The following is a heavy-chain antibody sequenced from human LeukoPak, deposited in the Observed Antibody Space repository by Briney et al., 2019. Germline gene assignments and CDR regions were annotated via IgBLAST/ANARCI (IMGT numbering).Heavy chain of an antibody. D-gene: IGHD5-12*01. CDR1: GYSISSGNY. J-gene: IGHJ4*02. CDR2: IYHSGST. V-gene: IGHV4-38-2*02. Sequence: SETLSLTCTVSGYSISSGNYWDWIRQPPGKGLEWIGSIYHSGSTYYNPSLKSRVTISVDTSKNQFSLKLSSVTAADTAVYYCARSIRSGYDYHLDYWGQGTLVTVSS. CDR3: ARSIRSGYDYHLDY.